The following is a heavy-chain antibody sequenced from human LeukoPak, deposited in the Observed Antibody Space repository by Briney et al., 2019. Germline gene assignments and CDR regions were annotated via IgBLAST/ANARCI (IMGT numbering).Heavy chain of an antibody. CDR2: IYYSGST. J-gene: IGHJ4*02. CDR3: ARSDSSWYVSAH. CDR1: GGSISSYY. V-gene: IGHV4-59*08. Sequence: PSETLSLTCTVSGGSISSYYWSWIRQPPGKGLEWIGYIYYSGSTNYNPSLKSRVTISVDTSKNQFSLKLSSVTAADTAVYYCARSDSSWYVSAHWGQGTLVTVSS. D-gene: IGHD6-13*01.